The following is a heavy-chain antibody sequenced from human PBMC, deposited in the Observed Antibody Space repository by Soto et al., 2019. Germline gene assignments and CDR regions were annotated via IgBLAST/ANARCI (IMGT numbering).Heavy chain of an antibody. CDR1: GFTFNNYW. CDR2: INHDGSGT. CDR3: ARGWVEWLSRQPTSDY. Sequence: LRLSCEASGFTFNNYWMHWVRQAPGKGLVSLARINHDGSGTSYAESVKGRFTISRDNAKNTLYLHMNSLRTEDTAVYFCARGWVEWLSRQPTSDYWGQGTLVTVSS. J-gene: IGHJ4*02. D-gene: IGHD3-3*01. V-gene: IGHV3-74*01.